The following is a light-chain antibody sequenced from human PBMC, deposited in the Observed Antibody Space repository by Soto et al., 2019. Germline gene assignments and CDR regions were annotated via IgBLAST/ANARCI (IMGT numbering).Light chain of an antibody. CDR2: AAS. CDR1: QSISSY. V-gene: IGKV1-39*01. CDR3: QRSFSTPLT. Sequence: DIQMTQSPSSLSASVGDRVTITCRASQSISSYLHWYQQKPGKAPKLLIYAASSLQSGVPSRFSGSGSGTDFTLTISSLQPEDFAPYYCQRSFSTPLTFGGGTQVEIK. J-gene: IGKJ4*01.